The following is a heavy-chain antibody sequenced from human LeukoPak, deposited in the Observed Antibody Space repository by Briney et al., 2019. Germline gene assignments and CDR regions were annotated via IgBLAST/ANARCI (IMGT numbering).Heavy chain of an antibody. CDR2: IRSDGSNK. Sequence: GGSLRLSCAASGFTFSNFGMHWVRQAPGKGLEWVTFIRSDGSNKYCAESVKGRFTISRDNSRITLYLQMNSLRPDDTAVYYCATVWGNAATLDHWAQGTLVTVSS. D-gene: IGHD2-15*01. J-gene: IGHJ4*02. CDR3: ATVWGNAATLDH. CDR1: GFTFSNFG. V-gene: IGHV3-30*02.